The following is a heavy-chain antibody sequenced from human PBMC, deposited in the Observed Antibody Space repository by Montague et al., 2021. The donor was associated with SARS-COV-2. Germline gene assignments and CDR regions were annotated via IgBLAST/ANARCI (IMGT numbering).Heavy chain of an antibody. CDR2: ISSSGSTI. CDR1: GFTFSSYE. CDR3: ARDDYYDSSGYPFDY. Sequence: RLSCAASGFTFSSYEMNWVRQAPGKGLEWVSYISSSGSTIYYADSVKGRFTISRDNAKNSLYLQMNSLRAEDTAVYYCARDDYYDSSGYPFDYWGQGTLVTVSS. J-gene: IGHJ4*02. V-gene: IGHV3-48*03. D-gene: IGHD3-22*01.